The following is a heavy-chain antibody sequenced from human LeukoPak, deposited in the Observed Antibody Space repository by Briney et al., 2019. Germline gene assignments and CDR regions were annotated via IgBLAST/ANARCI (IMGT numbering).Heavy chain of an antibody. J-gene: IGHJ6*02. CDR3: ARGDLLYYYGMDV. Sequence: QAGGSLRLSCAASGFTFSSYAMSWVRQAPGKGLEWVSAISGSGGSTYYADSVKGQFTISRDNSKNTLYLQMNSLRAEDTAVYYCARGDLLYYYGMDVWGQGTTVTVSS. CDR1: GFTFSSYA. V-gene: IGHV3-23*01. CDR2: ISGSGGST.